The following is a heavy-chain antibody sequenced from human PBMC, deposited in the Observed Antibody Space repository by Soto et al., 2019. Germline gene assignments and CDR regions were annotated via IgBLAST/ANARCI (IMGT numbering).Heavy chain of an antibody. Sequence: QVKLVESGGGVVQPGRSLRLSCEASGFIFNDYGMHWVRQAPGKGLDWVAVISFDGNNKYYAQSVKGRFTISRDNSKNTLFLHMDSLRREDTAVYHCVKGDPDTAVVNSPDAFDFWGQGTMVTVSS. V-gene: IGHV3-30*18. CDR2: ISFDGNNK. J-gene: IGHJ3*01. D-gene: IGHD5-18*01. CDR1: GFIFNDYG. CDR3: VKGDPDTAVVNSPDAFDF.